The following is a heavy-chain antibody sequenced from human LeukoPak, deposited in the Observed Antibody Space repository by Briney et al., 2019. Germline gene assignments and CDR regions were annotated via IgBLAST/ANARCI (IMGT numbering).Heavy chain of an antibody. CDR3: ARVNPTEYDILTGYSGFRGYFDY. J-gene: IGHJ4*02. V-gene: IGHV3-74*01. D-gene: IGHD3-9*01. Sequence: GGSLRLSCAASGFTFSNYWMHWVRQAPGKGLVWVSRINSDGINTSYADSVKGRFTISRDNAKNTLYLQMNSLRAEDTAVYYCARVNPTEYDILTGYSGFRGYFDYWGQGTLVTVSS. CDR1: GFTFSNYW. CDR2: INSDGINT.